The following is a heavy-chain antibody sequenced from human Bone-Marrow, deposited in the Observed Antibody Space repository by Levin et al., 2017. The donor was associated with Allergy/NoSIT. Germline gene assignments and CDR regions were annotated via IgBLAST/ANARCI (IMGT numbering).Heavy chain of an antibody. V-gene: IGHV3-33*01. J-gene: IGHJ3*01. Sequence: GGSLRLSCAASGLTLSNYDMNWVRQAPGKGLEWVAVIWFDGSETHYADSVKGRFTISRDVSRDTVFLQMNSLGVDDSGVYYCARVRVGGVAEHNGFDVWGQGTMVTVSS. CDR3: ARVRVGGVAEHNGFDV. D-gene: IGHD6-19*01. CDR1: GLTLSNYD. CDR2: IWFDGSET.